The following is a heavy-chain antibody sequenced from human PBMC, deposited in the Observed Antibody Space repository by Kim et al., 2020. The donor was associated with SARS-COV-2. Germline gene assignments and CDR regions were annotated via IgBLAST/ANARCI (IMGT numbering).Heavy chain of an antibody. Sequence: GGSLRLSCTASGFTFGDYAMSWVRQAPGKGLEWVCFIRSKAYGGTTEYAASVKGRFTNSRDDSKRIAYLQMNSLKTEDTDVYYCTRGLRVNTSYYYYYMDVWGEGTTVTVSS. CDR2: IRSKAYGGTT. CDR3: TRGLRVNTSYYYYYMDV. V-gene: IGHV3-49*04. D-gene: IGHD2-2*02. J-gene: IGHJ6*03. CDR1: GFTFGDYA.